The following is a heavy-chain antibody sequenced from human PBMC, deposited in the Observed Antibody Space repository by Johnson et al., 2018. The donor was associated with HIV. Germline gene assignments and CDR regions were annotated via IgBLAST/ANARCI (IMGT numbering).Heavy chain of an antibody. CDR1: GFTFTTYG. CDR2: ISYDGSNN. CDR3: AKGDGGVGGSDAFDI. J-gene: IGHJ3*02. Sequence: QMQLVASGGGVVQPGRSLRLSCAASGFTFTTYGMHWVRQAPGKALEWAAVISYDGSNNYYAESVKCRLSISRDNSKSTLYLKMTSLRAEDAAVYYCAKGDGGVGGSDAFDIWGQGTMVTVSS. D-gene: IGHD1-26*01. V-gene: IGHV3-30*18.